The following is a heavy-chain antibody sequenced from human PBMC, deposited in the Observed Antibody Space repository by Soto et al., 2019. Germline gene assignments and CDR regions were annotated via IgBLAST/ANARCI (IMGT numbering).Heavy chain of an antibody. D-gene: IGHD3-22*01. Sequence: SETLSLTCAVYGGSFSGYYWSWIRQPPGKGLEWIGEINHSGSTNYNPSLKSRVTISVDTSKNQFSLKLSSVTAADTAVYYCARGTTRDYYDSSGYYHALVYWGQGTLVTVSS. CDR1: GGSFSGYY. CDR3: ARGTTRDYYDSSGYYHALVY. CDR2: INHSGST. V-gene: IGHV4-34*01. J-gene: IGHJ4*02.